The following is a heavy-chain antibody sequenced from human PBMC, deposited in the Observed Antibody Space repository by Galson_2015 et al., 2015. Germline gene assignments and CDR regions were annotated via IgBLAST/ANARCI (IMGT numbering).Heavy chain of an antibody. CDR1: GFSLSDARMG. CDR3: ARIRCSSISCYTSGYGMDV. V-gene: IGHV2-26*01. J-gene: IGHJ6*02. CDR2: IFSNDGK. Sequence: PALVKPTQTLTLTCSVSGFSLSDARMGVSWIRQPPGKALEWLGDIFSNDGKSYSTSLKSRLTISKDTSKSQVVLIMTNMDPVDTATYYCARIRCSSISCYTSGYGMDVWGQGTTVTVSS. D-gene: IGHD2-2*02.